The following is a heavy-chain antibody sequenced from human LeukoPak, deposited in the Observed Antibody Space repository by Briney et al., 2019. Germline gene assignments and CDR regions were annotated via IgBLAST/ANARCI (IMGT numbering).Heavy chain of an antibody. CDR2: ISWNSGSI. CDR3: AKDPYGYDSSGYHDY. CDR1: GFTFDDYA. D-gene: IGHD3-22*01. J-gene: IGHJ4*02. V-gene: IGHV3-9*01. Sequence: GGSLRLSCAASGFTFDDYAMHWVRQAPGKGLEWVSGISWNSGSIGYADSVKGRFTISRDNAKNSLYLQMNSLRAEDTALHYCAKDPYGYDSSGYHDYWGQGTLVTVSS.